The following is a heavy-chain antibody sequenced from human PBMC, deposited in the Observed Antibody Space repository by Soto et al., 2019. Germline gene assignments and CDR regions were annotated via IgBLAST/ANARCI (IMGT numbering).Heavy chain of an antibody. D-gene: IGHD3-3*01. J-gene: IGHJ6*02. Sequence: PSETLSLTCTVSGGSISSYYWSWIRQPTGKGLEWIGRIYTSGSTNYNPSLKGRVTMSVDTSRDQVSLRLRSVTRADTAVYYWARDQYDFRSGSYYYAMEVWGQGTKVTVSS. CDR1: GGSISSYY. CDR3: ARDQYDFRSGSYYYAMEV. CDR2: IYTSGST. V-gene: IGHV4-4*07.